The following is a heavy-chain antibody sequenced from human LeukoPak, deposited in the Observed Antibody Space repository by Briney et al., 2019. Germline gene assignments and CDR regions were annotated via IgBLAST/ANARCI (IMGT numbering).Heavy chain of an antibody. CDR1: GYTFTDYY. D-gene: IGHD7-27*01. V-gene: IGHV1-2*02. J-gene: IGHJ4*02. CDR2: INPDSGAT. CDR3: AAPPPGDY. Sequence: ASMRVSCKASGYTFTDYYVNWVRQAPGQGLEWMGWINPDSGATNYAQKFQDRVTMTRDTSISTAYMELSGLTSDDTAVYYCAAPPPGDYWGQGTLVTVSS.